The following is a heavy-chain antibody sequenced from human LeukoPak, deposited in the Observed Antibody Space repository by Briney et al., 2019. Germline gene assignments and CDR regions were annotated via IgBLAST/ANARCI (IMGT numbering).Heavy chain of an antibody. V-gene: IGHV3-21*01. CDR1: GFTFSSYS. J-gene: IGHJ4*02. D-gene: IGHD3-10*01. Sequence: GSLRLSCAASGFTFSSYSMNWVRQAPGKGLEWVSSISSSSSYIYYADSVKGRFTISRDNAKNSLYLQMNSLRAEDTAVYYCARDRVGITIFDYWGQGTLVTVSS. CDR2: ISSSSSYI. CDR3: ARDRVGITIFDY.